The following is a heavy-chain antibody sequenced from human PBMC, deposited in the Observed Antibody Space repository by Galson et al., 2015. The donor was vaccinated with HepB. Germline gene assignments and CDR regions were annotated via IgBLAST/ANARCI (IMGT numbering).Heavy chain of an antibody. Sequence: SLRLSCAVSGFAFSSYGMHWVRQAPGKGLEWVAVIWSDGSYEYYGDSVKGRFTISRDNSKNTLYLQMNSLRAEDTAVYYCARVGGISTPQYYMDVWGEGTTLTDPS. CDR1: GFAFSSYG. V-gene: IGHV3-33*01. CDR2: IWSDGSYE. J-gene: IGHJ6*03. D-gene: IGHD3-16*01. CDR3: ARVGGISTPQYYMDV.